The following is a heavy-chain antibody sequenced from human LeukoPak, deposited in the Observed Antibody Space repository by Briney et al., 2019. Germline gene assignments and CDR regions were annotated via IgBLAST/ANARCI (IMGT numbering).Heavy chain of an antibody. CDR3: AKDTWITMIVVVTQFDY. Sequence: GGSLRLSCAASGFTFSSYAMSWVRQAPGKGLEWVLAISVSGGSTSYADSVKGRFTISRDNSRNTLYLQMNRLRAEDTAVYYCAKDTWITMIVVVTQFDYWGQGTLVTVSS. CDR1: GFTFSSYA. CDR2: ISVSGGST. V-gene: IGHV3-23*01. D-gene: IGHD3-22*01. J-gene: IGHJ4*02.